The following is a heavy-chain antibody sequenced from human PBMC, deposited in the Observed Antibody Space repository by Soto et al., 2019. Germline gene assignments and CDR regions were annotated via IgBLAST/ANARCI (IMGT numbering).Heavy chain of an antibody. CDR1: GGSIKTYF. V-gene: IGHV4-4*07. CDR3: ARVRGSNYYDSSGYHYFDY. CDR2: IYTSGTA. J-gene: IGHJ4*02. D-gene: IGHD3-22*01. Sequence: SETLSLTCTVSGGSIKTYFWSWIRQPAGKGLEWIGRIYTSGTANYSPSLKGRVIMAVDTAKNQLSLKVTSVTAADTAVYYCARVRGSNYYDSSGYHYFDYWGQGTLVTVSS.